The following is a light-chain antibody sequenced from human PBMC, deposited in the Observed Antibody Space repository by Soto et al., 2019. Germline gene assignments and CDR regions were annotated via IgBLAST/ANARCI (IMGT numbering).Light chain of an antibody. CDR1: QSVNTC. Sequence: DIQMTQSPSSPSASVGDRVTITCRASQSVNTCLAWYQQKPGKAPKVLIFDASSLKTGVPSRFSGSGSGTEFTLTISNLQPDDFATYYCQQYDSYSSGPFGQGTKVDIK. CDR3: QQYDSYSSGP. V-gene: IGKV1-5*01. CDR2: DAS. J-gene: IGKJ1*01.